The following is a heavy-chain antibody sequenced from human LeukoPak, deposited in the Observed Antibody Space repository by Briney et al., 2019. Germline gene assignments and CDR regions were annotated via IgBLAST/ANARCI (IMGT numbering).Heavy chain of an antibody. CDR2: INHSGST. CDR3: ARAKRKSVVPAVTTRSYNWNQPFDY. J-gene: IGHJ4*02. D-gene: IGHD2-2*01. V-gene: IGHV4-34*01. Sequence: SSETLSLTCAVYGGSLSGYYWSWIRQPPGKGLEWIGEINHSGSTNYNPSLKSRVTISVDTSKNQFSLKLSSVTAADTAVYYCARAKRKSVVPAVTTRSYNWNQPFDYWGQGTLVTVSS. CDR1: GGSLSGYY.